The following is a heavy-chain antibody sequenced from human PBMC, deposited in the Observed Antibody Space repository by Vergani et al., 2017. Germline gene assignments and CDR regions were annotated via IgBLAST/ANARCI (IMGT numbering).Heavy chain of an antibody. CDR3: AKEGEVEMATILPALSLNFDY. D-gene: IGHD5-24*01. CDR1: GYSFTSYW. J-gene: IGHJ4*02. CDR2: IDPSDSYT. Sequence: EVQLVQSGAEVKKPGESLRISCKGSGYSFTSYWISWVRQMPGKGLEWMGRIDPSDSYTNYSPSFQGHVTISADKSISTAYLQWSSLKASDTAMYYCAKEGEVEMATILPALSLNFDYWGQGTLVTVSS. V-gene: IGHV5-10-1*01.